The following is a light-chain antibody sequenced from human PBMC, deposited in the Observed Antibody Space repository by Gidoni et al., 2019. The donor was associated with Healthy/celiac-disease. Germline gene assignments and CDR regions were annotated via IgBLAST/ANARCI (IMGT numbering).Light chain of an antibody. CDR1: QGISSA. CDR3: QQFNNYPRS. V-gene: IGKV1D-13*01. CDR2: DAS. J-gene: IGKJ4*01. Sequence: AIHLTHSPSSLSASVGDRVTITRRASQGISSALAWYQQKPGKAPKLLIYDASSLESGVPSRFSGSGSGTDFTLTISSLQPEDCATYYCQQFNNYPRSFGGGTKVEIK.